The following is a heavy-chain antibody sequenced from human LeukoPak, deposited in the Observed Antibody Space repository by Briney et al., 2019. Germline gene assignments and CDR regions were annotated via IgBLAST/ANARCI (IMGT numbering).Heavy chain of an antibody. V-gene: IGHV3-23*01. J-gene: IGHJ5*02. CDR3: ARRSDGFDP. CDR2: ISGSGDTT. Sequence: GGSLRLSCAASGFTFSDYYMSWIRQAPGKGLDWVSAISGSGDTTYYADSVKGRFTISRDNSKNTLYLQMNSLRAEDTAVYYCARRSDGFDPWGQGTLVTVSS. D-gene: IGHD6-19*01. CDR1: GFTFSDYY.